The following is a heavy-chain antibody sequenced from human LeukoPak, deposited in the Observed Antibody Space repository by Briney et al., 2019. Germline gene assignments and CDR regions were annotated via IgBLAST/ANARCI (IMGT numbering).Heavy chain of an antibody. Sequence: ASVKVSCKASGYTFTGYYMHWVRQAPGQRLEWMGWINPNSGGTNYAQKFQGRVTMTRDTSISTAYMELSRLRSDDTAVYYCARVYTYYYDSSGYPPFDYWGQGILVTVSS. CDR2: INPNSGGT. D-gene: IGHD3-22*01. CDR1: GYTFTGYY. V-gene: IGHV1-2*02. CDR3: ARVYTYYYDSSGYPPFDY. J-gene: IGHJ4*02.